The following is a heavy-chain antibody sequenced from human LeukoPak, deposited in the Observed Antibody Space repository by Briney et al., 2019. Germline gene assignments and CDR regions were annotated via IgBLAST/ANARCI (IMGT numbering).Heavy chain of an antibody. D-gene: IGHD3-22*01. CDR1: GGSISSSNW. CDR3: ARHVPNYYDSSGYFHWFDP. Sequence: PSETLSLTCAVSGGSISSSNWWIWVRQPPGKGLEWIGEIYHSGTANYNPSLKSRVTISVDTSKNQFSLKLSSVTAADTAVYYCARHVPNYYDSSGYFHWFDPWGQGTLVTVSS. CDR2: IYHSGTA. J-gene: IGHJ5*02. V-gene: IGHV4-4*02.